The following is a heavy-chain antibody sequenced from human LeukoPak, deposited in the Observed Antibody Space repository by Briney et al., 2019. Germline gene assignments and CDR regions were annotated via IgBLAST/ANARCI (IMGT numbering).Heavy chain of an antibody. V-gene: IGHV3-21*01. CDR3: ARERHYYDSSGYLDY. CDR2: ISSSSSYI. D-gene: IGHD3-22*01. J-gene: IGHJ4*02. Sequence: GGSLRLSCAASGFTFSSYSMNWVRQAPGKGLEWVSSISSSSSYIYYADSVKGRFTISRDNAKNSLYLQMNSLRAEDTAVYYCARERHYYDSSGYLDYWGQGTLVTVSS. CDR1: GFTFSSYS.